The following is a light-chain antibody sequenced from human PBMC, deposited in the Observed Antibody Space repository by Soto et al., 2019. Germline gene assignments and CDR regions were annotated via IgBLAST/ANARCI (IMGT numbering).Light chain of an antibody. V-gene: IGKV3-11*01. CDR3: QQRSNWPLT. CDR2: DAS. Sequence: AHGPGTLSLTTRERATLSCRASQSVSSYLVWFQQRPGQAPRPVIYDASKRATGIPARFSGSGSGTDFTLTISSLEPEDFAVYYCQQRSNWPLTFGGGTKVDIK. CDR1: QSVSSY. J-gene: IGKJ4*01.